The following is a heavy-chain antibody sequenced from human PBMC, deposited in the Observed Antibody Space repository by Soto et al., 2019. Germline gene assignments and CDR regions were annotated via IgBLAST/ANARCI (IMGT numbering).Heavy chain of an antibody. CDR2: IYSGGST. D-gene: IGHD5-12*01. CDR3: ARSVATIKNWYFDL. Sequence: EVQLVESGGGLVQPGGSLRLSCAASGFTVSSNYMSWVRQAPGKGLEWVSVIYSGGSTYYADSVKGRFTISRHNSKNTLYLQMNSLRAEDTAVYYCARSVATIKNWYFDLWGRGTLVTVSS. V-gene: IGHV3-53*04. CDR1: GFTVSSNY. J-gene: IGHJ2*01.